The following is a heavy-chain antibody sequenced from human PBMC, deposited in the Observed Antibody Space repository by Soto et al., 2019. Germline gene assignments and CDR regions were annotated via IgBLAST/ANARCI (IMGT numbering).Heavy chain of an antibody. D-gene: IGHD6-19*01. CDR3: ARESEAVAGGFDY. V-gene: IGHV3-33*01. CDR1: GFTFSSYG. J-gene: IGHJ4*02. Sequence: GGSLRLSCAASGFTFSSYGMHWVRQAPGKGLEWVAVIWYDGSNKYYADSVKGRFTISRDNSKNTLYLQMNSLRAEDTAVYYCARESEAVAGGFDYRGQGTLVTVSS. CDR2: IWYDGSNK.